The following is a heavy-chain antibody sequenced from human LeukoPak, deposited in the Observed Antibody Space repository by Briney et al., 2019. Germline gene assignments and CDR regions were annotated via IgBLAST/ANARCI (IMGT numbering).Heavy chain of an antibody. D-gene: IGHD4-17*01. V-gene: IGHV3-43*02. CDR2: ISGDGGST. CDR1: GFTFSKAW. Sequence: PGGSLRLSCAASGFTFSKAWMSWVRQAPGKGLEWVSLISGDGGSTYYADSVEGRFTISRDNSKNSLYLQMNSLRTEDTALYYCAKDLGDYVLYWGQGTLVTVSS. CDR3: AKDLGDYVLY. J-gene: IGHJ4*02.